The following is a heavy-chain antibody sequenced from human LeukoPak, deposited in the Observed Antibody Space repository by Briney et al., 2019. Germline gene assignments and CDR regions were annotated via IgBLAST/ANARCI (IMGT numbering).Heavy chain of an antibody. J-gene: IGHJ6*03. CDR1: GFTFSSYG. Sequence: GGSLRLSCAASGFTFSSYGMHWVRQAPGKGLEWVTFIRFDGSYEDYADSVKGRFTISRDNSKNTLYLQMNSLRAEDTAVYYCAKSGLTMVRGVIPSYYYYMDVWGKGTTVTISS. D-gene: IGHD3-10*01. V-gene: IGHV3-30*02. CDR3: AKSGLTMVRGVIPSYYYYMDV. CDR2: IRFDGSYE.